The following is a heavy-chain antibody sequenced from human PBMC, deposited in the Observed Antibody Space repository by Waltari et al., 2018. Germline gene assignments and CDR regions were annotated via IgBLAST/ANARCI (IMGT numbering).Heavy chain of an antibody. CDR2: IYSGGRT. CDR3: ASAIPYSSSSAYYYGMDV. J-gene: IGHJ6*02. D-gene: IGHD6-6*01. Sequence: EVQLVESGGGLIQPGGSLRLSCAASGFTVSSNYMSWVRQAPGKGLEWVSVIYSGGRTYYADSVKGRFTISRDNSKNTLYLQMNSLRAEDTAVYYCASAIPYSSSSAYYYGMDVWGQGTTVTVSS. V-gene: IGHV3-53*01. CDR1: GFTVSSNY.